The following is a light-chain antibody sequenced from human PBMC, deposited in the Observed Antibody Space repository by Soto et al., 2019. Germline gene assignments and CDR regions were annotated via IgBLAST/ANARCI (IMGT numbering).Light chain of an antibody. Sequence: EIVLTQSPGPLSLFPGARATLSCRPSQSLITRYLAWYQQKPGQAPRLLIYVASSRATGIPDRFSGSGYGRDLTLSISTLEPEDFAVYSCQQYGTSPTFGQGTRLEI. CDR3: QQYGTSPT. CDR2: VAS. CDR1: QSLITRY. J-gene: IGKJ5*01. V-gene: IGKV3-20*01.